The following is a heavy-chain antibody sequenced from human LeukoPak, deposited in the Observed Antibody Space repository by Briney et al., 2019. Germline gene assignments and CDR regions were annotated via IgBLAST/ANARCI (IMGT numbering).Heavy chain of an antibody. J-gene: IGHJ5*02. V-gene: IGHV1-2*06. D-gene: IGHD5-12*01. CDR3: ARARRLRGYSGYDYVTWFDP. Sequence: ASVKISCKASGYTFTGYYMHWVRQAPGQGLEWMGRINPNSGGTNYAQKFQGRVTMTRDTSISTAYMELSRLRSDDTAVYYCARARRLRGYSGYDYVTWFDPWGQGTLVTVSS. CDR2: INPNSGGT. CDR1: GYTFTGYY.